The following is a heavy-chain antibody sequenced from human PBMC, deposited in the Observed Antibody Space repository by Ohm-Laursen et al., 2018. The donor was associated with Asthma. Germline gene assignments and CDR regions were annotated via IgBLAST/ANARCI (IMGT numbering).Heavy chain of an antibody. CDR1: GYTFSRYS. CDR3: AKGSLAAADYNWFDP. J-gene: IGHJ5*02. V-gene: IGHV3-9*01. Sequence: SLRLSCAASGYTFSRYSIHWVRQGPGKGLEWVSGISWNSGRIGYADSVKGRFTTSRDNAENSLYLQMNSLRTEDTALYYCAKGSLAAADYNWFDPWGQGTLVTVSS. D-gene: IGHD6-13*01. CDR2: ISWNSGRI.